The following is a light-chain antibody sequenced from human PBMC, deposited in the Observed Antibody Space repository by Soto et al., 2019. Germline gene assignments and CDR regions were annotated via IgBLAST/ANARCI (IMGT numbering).Light chain of an antibody. Sequence: EVVLTQYPATLSLSPGERATLSCRASQSVGRYLGWYQQKPGQAPRLLIYGASTRATGIPARFSGSGSGREFTLTISSLQSEDFAVYYCHQYDDWPPAFGQGTKV. CDR2: GAS. V-gene: IGKV3-15*01. CDR1: QSVGRY. J-gene: IGKJ1*01. CDR3: HQYDDWPPA.